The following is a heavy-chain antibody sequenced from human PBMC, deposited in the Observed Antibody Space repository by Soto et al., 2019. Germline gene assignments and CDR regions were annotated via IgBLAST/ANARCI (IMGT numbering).Heavy chain of an antibody. CDR3: ECTGTIHHYYYMDV. CDR2: IIPILGIA. J-gene: IGHJ6*03. Sequence: QVQLVQSGAEVKKPGSSVKVSCKASGGTFSSYTISWVRQAPGQGLEWMGRIIPILGIANYAQKFQGRVTITADKFTSTAYMELSSLRSEDTAVYYCECTGTIHHYYYMDVWGKGTTVTVSS. CDR1: GGTFSSYT. D-gene: IGHD1-1*01. V-gene: IGHV1-69*02.